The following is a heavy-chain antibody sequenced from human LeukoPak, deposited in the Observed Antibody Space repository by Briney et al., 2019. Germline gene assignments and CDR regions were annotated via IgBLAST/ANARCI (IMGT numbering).Heavy chain of an antibody. CDR2: ISGSGGST. CDR1: GFTFSSYA. D-gene: IGHD1-26*01. V-gene: IGHV3-23*01. CDR3: ASLYSGSYFGWFDP. J-gene: IGHJ5*02. Sequence: GGSLRLSCAASGFTFSSYAMSWVRQAPGKGLEWVSGISGSGGSTYYADSVKGRFTISRDNPKNTLYLQMNSLRAEDTAVYYCASLYSGSYFGWFDPWGQETLVTVSS.